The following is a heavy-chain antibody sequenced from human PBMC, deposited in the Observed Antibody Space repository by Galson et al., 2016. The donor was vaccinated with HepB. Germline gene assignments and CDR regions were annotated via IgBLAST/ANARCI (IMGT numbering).Heavy chain of an antibody. V-gene: IGHV3-30*18. CDR3: AKDFDYRSSGYYFDY. J-gene: IGHJ4*02. Sequence: SLRLSCAASGFIFSTYGMHWVRQVPGKGLEWVAVISNDGSIKSYAESVKGRFTISRDNSKNTLHLQMNSLRAEDTAIYYCAKDFDYRSSGYYFDYWGQGTLVTVSS. CDR2: ISNDGSIK. D-gene: IGHD6-6*01. CDR1: GFIFSTYG.